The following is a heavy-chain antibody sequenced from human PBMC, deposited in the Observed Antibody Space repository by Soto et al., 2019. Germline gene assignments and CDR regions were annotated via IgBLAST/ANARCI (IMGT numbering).Heavy chain of an antibody. J-gene: IGHJ3*02. CDR2: IWYDGSNK. CDR1: GFTFSSYG. CDR3: ARETKWLVNAFDI. V-gene: IGHV3-33*01. Sequence: QVQLVESGGGVVQPGRSLRLSCAASGFTFSSYGMHWVRQAPGKGLEWVAVIWYDGSNKYYADSVKGRFTISRDNSKNPLYLQMNSLRDEDTAVYYCARETKWLVNAFDIWGQGTMVTVSS. D-gene: IGHD6-19*01.